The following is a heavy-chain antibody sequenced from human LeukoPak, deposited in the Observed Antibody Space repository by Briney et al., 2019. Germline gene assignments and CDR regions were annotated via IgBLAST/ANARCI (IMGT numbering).Heavy chain of an antibody. CDR3: AREDGTLFDY. D-gene: IGHD1-1*01. V-gene: IGHV4-61*02. Sequence: PSETLSLTCTVSGGSISSGSYYWSWIRQPAGKGLEWIGRIYTSGSTNYNPSLKSRVTISVDTSKNQFSLKLSSVTAADTAVYYCAREDGTLFDYWGQGTLVTVSS. CDR1: GGSISSGSYY. CDR2: IYTSGST. J-gene: IGHJ4*02.